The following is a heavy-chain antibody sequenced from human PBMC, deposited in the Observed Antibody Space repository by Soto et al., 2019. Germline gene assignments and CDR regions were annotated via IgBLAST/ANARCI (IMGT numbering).Heavy chain of an antibody. D-gene: IGHD3-10*01. CDR3: ATTRVTMPRTAFDT. CDR1: GYTLTELS. Sequence: ASVKVSCKVSGYTLTELSMHWVRQAPGKGLEWMGGFDPEDGETIYAQKFQGRVTMTEETSTDTAYMELSSMRSEDTAVYYCATTRVTMPRTAFDTWGQGKTVPVSS. J-gene: IGHJ3*02. CDR2: FDPEDGET. V-gene: IGHV1-24*01.